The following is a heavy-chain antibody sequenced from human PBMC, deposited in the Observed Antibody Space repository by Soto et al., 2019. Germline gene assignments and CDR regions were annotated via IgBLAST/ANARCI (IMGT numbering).Heavy chain of an antibody. D-gene: IGHD4-17*01. V-gene: IGHV1-3*01. CDR3: ARGGPRGDYDGEFDY. J-gene: IGHJ4*02. CDR1: GYTFTSYA. CDR2: INAGNGNT. Sequence: ASVQVSCRASGYTFTSYAMHWVRQAPGQRLEWMGWINAGNGNTKYSQKFQGRVTITRDTSASTAYMELSSLRSEDTAVYYCARGGPRGDYDGEFDYWGQGTLVTVSS.